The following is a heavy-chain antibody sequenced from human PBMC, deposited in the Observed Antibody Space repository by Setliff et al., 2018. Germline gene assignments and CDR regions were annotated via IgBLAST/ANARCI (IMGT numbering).Heavy chain of an antibody. CDR2: MYSSGST. V-gene: IGHV4-39*02. CDR3: AREGFYCTNGVCYRPFDY. Sequence: SETLSLTCTVSGGPINSDRYYWGWIRQPPGKGLEWIGSMYSSGSTYYNPSLKSRVTISVDTSQNQFSLNLTSVTAADTAVYYCAREGFYCTNGVCYRPFDYWGQGTLVTVSS. CDR1: GGPINSDRYY. D-gene: IGHD2-8*01. J-gene: IGHJ4*02.